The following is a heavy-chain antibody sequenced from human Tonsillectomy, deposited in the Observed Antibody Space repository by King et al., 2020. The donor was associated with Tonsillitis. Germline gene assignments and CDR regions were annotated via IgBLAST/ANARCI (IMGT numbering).Heavy chain of an antibody. Sequence: VQLVESGGGLVQPGRSLRLSCASSGFTFDDNAMHWVLQAPGKGLEWVSGISWNIGSIGYSGSVKGRFTISRDNPKNSLYLQMNSLRAEDTALYYCANDRSWGLLGGFAYWGQGTLVPVSS. V-gene: IGHV3-9*01. CDR2: ISWNIGSI. D-gene: IGHD1-26*01. CDR3: ANDRSWGLLGGFAY. CDR1: GFTFDDNA. J-gene: IGHJ4*02.